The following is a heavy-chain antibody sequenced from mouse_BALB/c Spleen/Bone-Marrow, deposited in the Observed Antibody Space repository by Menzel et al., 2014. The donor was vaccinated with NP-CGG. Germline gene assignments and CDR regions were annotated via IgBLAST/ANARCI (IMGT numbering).Heavy chain of an antibody. CDR3: TIRYYAMDY. Sequence: QAQLQQSGAELARPGASVKMSCQASGYTFTRYTMHWEKQRPGQGLEWIGYIIPSSGYTNYNQKFKDKATLTADKSSSTAYMQLSSLTSEDSAVYYCTIRYYAMDYWGQGTSVTVSS. V-gene: IGHV1-4*01. CDR1: GYTFTRYT. CDR2: IIPSSGYT. J-gene: IGHJ4*01. D-gene: IGHD1-1*01.